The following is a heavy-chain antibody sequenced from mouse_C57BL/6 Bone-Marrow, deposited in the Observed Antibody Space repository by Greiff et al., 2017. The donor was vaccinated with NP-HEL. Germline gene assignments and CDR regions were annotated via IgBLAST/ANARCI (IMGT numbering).Heavy chain of an antibody. CDR3: AAAGGGYGPFYFDY. Sequence: VQLQQSGAELVRPGASVKLSCTASGFNIKDDYMHWVKQRPEQGLEWIGWIDPENGDTEYASKFQGKATITADTSSNTASLQLSSLTSEDTAVYSGAAAGGGYGPFYFDYGGRGTTLTVTS. D-gene: IGHD1-1*01. CDR1: GFNIKDDY. CDR2: IDPENGDT. V-gene: IGHV14-4*01. J-gene: IGHJ2*01.